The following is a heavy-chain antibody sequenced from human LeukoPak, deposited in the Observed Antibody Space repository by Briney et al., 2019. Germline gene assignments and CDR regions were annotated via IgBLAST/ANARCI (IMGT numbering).Heavy chain of an antibody. CDR3: ARHVRKRGIAAAGSPGWFDP. V-gene: IGHV4-39*01. CDR1: GGSISTSRYY. J-gene: IGHJ5*02. CDR2: IYYSGST. Sequence: SETLSLTCTVSGGSISTSRYYWGWIRQPPGKGLECIGSIYYSGSTYFKPSLKSRVTISVDTSKNQFSLKLNSVTAADTAVYYCARHVRKRGIAAAGSPGWFDPWGQGTLVTVSS. D-gene: IGHD6-13*01.